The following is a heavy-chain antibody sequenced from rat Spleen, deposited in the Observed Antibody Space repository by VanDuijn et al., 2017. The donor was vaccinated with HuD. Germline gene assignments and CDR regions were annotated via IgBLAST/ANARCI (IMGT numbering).Heavy chain of an antibody. V-gene: IGHV2-41*01. Sequence: QVQLKESGPGLVQPSQTLSLTCTVAGFSLTSYNEHWVRQPPGKGLEWMGVIWNTGGTRYNSGLKSRLSISRDTSKSQVFLKMNSLQTEDTAIYHCTRAPGKGYGMDAWGQGTAVTVSS. D-gene: IGHD5-1*01. CDR3: TRAPGKGYGMDA. CDR2: IWNTGGT. CDR1: GFSLTSYN. J-gene: IGHJ4*01.